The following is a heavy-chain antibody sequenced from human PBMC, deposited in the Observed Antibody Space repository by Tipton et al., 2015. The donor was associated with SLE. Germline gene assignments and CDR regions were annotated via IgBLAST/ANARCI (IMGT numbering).Heavy chain of an antibody. J-gene: IGHJ4*02. Sequence: TLSLTCSVSGYSISSGFYWGWLRQSPGKGLEWIGSIYHSGSTQYNPSLKSRVTISVDTSGNQVSLKLRSVTAADTAVYYCARLPDYFDHWGQGALVTVSS. V-gene: IGHV4-38-2*01. CDR2: IYHSGST. CDR3: ARLPDYFDH. CDR1: GYSISSGFY.